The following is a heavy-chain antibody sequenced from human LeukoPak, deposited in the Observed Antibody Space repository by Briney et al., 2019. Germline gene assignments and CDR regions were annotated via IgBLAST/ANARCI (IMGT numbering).Heavy chain of an antibody. J-gene: IGHJ6*02. D-gene: IGHD1-1*01. Sequence: GGSLRLSCAASGFTFSRFGIHWVRQAPGKGLQWVALISYDGSKTYYAASVKDRFTISRDDSKNTLYLQMNSLRTDDTAVYYCARDSQRWSLENFYAMDVWGQGTTVSVSS. CDR3: ARDSQRWSLENFYAMDV. CDR1: GFTFSRFG. CDR2: ISYDGSKT. V-gene: IGHV3-30*03.